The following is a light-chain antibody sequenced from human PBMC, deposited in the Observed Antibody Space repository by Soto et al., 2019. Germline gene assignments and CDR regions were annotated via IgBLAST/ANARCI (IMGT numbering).Light chain of an antibody. CDR1: RSVSSY. Sequence: IVLTPSPATLSLSPGESATLSYRATRSVSSYLAWYQQNPGQAPRLLIYDASSRPPDIPARFSGSGSGTDFTLTISSLEPEDFALYYCQQRSNWPITSGQGTRPEVK. CDR3: QQRSNWPIT. J-gene: IGKJ5*01. V-gene: IGKV3-11*01. CDR2: DAS.